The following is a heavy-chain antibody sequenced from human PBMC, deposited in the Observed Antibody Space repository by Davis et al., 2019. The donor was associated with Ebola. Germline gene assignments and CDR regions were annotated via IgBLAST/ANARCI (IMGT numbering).Heavy chain of an antibody. CDR2: IYYSGST. Sequence: MPSDTLSLTCTVSASSISSYYWSWIRQPPGKGLEWIGYIYYSGSTNYNPSLKSRVTISVDTSKNQFSLKLSSVTAADTAVYYCARVVYSGYDEFDYWGQGTLVTVSS. D-gene: IGHD5-12*01. V-gene: IGHV4-59*01. J-gene: IGHJ4*02. CDR3: ARVVYSGYDEFDY. CDR1: ASSISSYY.